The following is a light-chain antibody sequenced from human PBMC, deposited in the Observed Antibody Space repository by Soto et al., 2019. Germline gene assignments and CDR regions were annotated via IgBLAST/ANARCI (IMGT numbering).Light chain of an antibody. CDR1: QGIGDT. CDR3: QQFHNWPPIT. Sequence: EVVMRQSPATLSVSPGEGATLSCRSSQGIGDTLAWYQHKPGQTHRLLIYGASSRATGIPDRFSGSGSGTDFTPTISRLEPEDFAVYYCQQFHNWPPITFGQGTRLEIK. V-gene: IGKV3D-15*01. J-gene: IGKJ5*01. CDR2: GAS.